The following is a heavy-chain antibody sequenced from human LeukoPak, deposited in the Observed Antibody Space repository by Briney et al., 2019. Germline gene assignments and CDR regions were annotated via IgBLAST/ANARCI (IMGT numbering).Heavy chain of an antibody. CDR3: ARDPYSGNYGPYYYYYMDV. J-gene: IGHJ6*03. D-gene: IGHD1-26*01. CDR1: GFTFSSYN. CDR2: ITSSSSYI. Sequence: PGGSLRLSCAASGFTFSSYNMNWVRQAPGKGPEWVSSITSSSSYIYYADSVKGRFTISRGNAKNSLYLQMDSLRVEDTAVYYCARDPYSGNYGPYYYYYMDVWGKGTTATISS. V-gene: IGHV3-21*06.